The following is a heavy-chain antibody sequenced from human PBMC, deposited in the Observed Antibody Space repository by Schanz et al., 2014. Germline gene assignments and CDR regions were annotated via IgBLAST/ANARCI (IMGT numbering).Heavy chain of an antibody. CDR2: TSSDGSLK. D-gene: IGHD2-15*01. CDR3: AKDIGGAVAAPVYDS. J-gene: IGHJ4*02. CDR1: GFTFRGHA. Sequence: VQLEVSGGGLVQPGGSLRLSCAASGFTFRGHAMHWVRQAPGQGLEKVAVTSSDGSLKYYADSVKGRFTISRDNSKNTVFLQMSSLRADDTALYYCAKDIGGAVAAPVYDSWGQGTLVTVSS. V-gene: IGHV3-30*04.